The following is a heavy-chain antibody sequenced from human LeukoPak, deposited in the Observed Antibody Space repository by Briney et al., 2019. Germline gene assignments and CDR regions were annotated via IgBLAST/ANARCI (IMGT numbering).Heavy chain of an antibody. CDR1: GLTFSSYS. CDR2: ITVTGDT. CDR3: AKVPVWQQLVDY. J-gene: IGHJ4*02. V-gene: IGHV3-23*01. D-gene: IGHD6-13*01. Sequence: GGSLRLSCAASGLTFSSYSMSWVRQAPGKGLEWVSGITVTGDTYYADSLRGRFTISRDTSRNMLYLQMSSLRAGDTAVYYCAKVPVWQQLVDYWGQGTLVTVSS.